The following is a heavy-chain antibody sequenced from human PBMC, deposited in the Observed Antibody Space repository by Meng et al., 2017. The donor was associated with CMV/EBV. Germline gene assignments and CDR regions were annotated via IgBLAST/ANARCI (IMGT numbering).Heavy chain of an antibody. Sequence: GGSLRLSCAASEFTFSTYWIHWVRQAPGKGLVWVSRIDSDGSTTSYADSVKGRFTISRDNAKKTLYLQMNSLRADDTAVYYCAGGGGSYYGYWGQGTLVTVSS. CDR3: AGGGGSYYGY. D-gene: IGHD1-26*01. CDR1: EFTFSTYW. V-gene: IGHV3-74*01. CDR2: IDSDGSTT. J-gene: IGHJ4*02.